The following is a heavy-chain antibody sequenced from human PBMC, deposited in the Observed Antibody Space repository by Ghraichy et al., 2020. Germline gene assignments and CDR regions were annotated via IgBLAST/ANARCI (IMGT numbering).Heavy chain of an antibody. Sequence: GGSLRLSCAASGLTFSDHYMDWVRQAPGKGLEWVARIGTKGSNYITEYAASAKGRFSISRDDSKSSLYLQMNSLKTEDTAVYYCARVGYSSADFDYWGQGTLVTVSS. D-gene: IGHD6-25*01. V-gene: IGHV3-72*01. CDR3: ARVGYSSADFDY. J-gene: IGHJ4*02. CDR1: GLTFSDHY. CDR2: IGTKGSNYIT.